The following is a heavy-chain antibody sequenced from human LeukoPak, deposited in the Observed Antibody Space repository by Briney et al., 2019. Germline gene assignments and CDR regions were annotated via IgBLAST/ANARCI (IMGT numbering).Heavy chain of an antibody. Sequence: GGSLRLSCAASGFTFSSYSMNWVRQAPGKGLEWVSYISSSSTIYYADSVKGRFTISRDNAKNSLYLQMNSLRAEDTAVYYCARDVYGSGKSWFDPWGQGTLVTVSS. CDR2: ISSSSTI. D-gene: IGHD3-10*01. CDR1: GFTFSSYS. V-gene: IGHV3-48*01. J-gene: IGHJ5*02. CDR3: ARDVYGSGKSWFDP.